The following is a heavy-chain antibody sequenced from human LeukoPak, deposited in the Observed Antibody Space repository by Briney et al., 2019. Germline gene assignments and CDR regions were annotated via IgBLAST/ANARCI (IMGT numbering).Heavy chain of an antibody. J-gene: IGHJ5*02. Sequence: SETLSLTCTVSGGSISSYYWSWIRQPPGKGLEWIGYIYYSGSTNYNPSLKSRVTISVDTSKNQSSLKLSSVTAADTAVYYCARHRCSGGSCYPMNWFDPWGQGTLVTVSS. CDR1: GGSISSYY. CDR3: ARHRCSGGSCYPMNWFDP. V-gene: IGHV4-59*08. CDR2: IYYSGST. D-gene: IGHD2-15*01.